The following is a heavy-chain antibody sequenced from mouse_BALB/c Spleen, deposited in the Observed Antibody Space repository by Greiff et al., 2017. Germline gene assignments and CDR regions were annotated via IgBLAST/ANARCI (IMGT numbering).Heavy chain of an antibody. J-gene: IGHJ3*01. V-gene: IGHV5-9-4*01. CDR1: GFTFSSYA. CDR3: ARDRGTTPWFAY. D-gene: IGHD1-1*01. CDR2: ISSSGSYT. Sequence: EVHLVESGGGLVKPGGSLKLSCAASGFTFSSYAMSWVRQSPEKRLEWVAEISSSGSYTYYPDTVTGRFTISRDNAKNTLYLEMSSLRSEDTAMYYCARDRGTTPWFAYWGQGTLVTVSA.